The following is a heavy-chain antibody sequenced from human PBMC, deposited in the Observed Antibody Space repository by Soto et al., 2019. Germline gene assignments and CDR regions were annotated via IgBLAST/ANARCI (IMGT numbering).Heavy chain of an antibody. J-gene: IGHJ6*02. Sequence: KVSCKASGGTFSSYAISWVRQAPGQGLEWMGGIIPIFGTANYAQKFQGRVTITADKSTSTAYMELGSLRSEDTAVYYCASDCSSTSCYHNYYYYGMDVWGQGTTVTVSS. CDR2: IIPIFGTA. CDR3: ASDCSSTSCYHNYYYYGMDV. D-gene: IGHD2-2*01. CDR1: GGTFSSYA. V-gene: IGHV1-69*06.